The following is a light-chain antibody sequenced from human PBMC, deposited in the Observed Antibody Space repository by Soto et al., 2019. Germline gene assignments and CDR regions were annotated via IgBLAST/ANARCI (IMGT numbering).Light chain of an antibody. Sequence: EIVLTQSPGTVSLSPGERATLSCRASQSVSSSYLAWYQQKPGQAPRLLIYGASSRATGIPDRFSGSGSGTDFTLTISRLEPEDFAVYYCQQYGNSPWTFGQGTKVEIK. J-gene: IGKJ1*01. CDR3: QQYGNSPWT. CDR1: QSVSSSY. V-gene: IGKV3-20*01. CDR2: GAS.